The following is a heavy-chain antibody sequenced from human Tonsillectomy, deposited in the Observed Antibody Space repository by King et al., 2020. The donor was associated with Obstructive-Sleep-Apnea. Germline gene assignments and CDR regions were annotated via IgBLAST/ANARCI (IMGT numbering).Heavy chain of an antibody. D-gene: IGHD3-9*01. CDR2: ISGSGGST. Sequence: VQLVESGGGLVQPGGSLSLRLSCAGSGFTFRSYAMSWVRQAPGKGLEWVSGISGSGGSTYYSDSVKGRFTISRDNSKNTLYLQMNSLGAEDTAVYYCAKDSMDYDMWTGPVDYWGQGTLVTVSS. CDR3: AKDSMDYDMWTGPVDY. V-gene: IGHV3-23*04. J-gene: IGHJ4*02. CDR1: GFTFRSYA.